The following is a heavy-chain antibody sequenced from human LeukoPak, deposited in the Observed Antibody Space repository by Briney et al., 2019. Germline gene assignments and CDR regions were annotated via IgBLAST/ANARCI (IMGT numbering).Heavy chain of an antibody. V-gene: IGHV5-51*01. CDR2: IYPGNSDT. D-gene: IGHD3-22*01. CDR3: ARQENYYDSSGYYSFDY. CDR1: GYSFTSYW. Sequence: GGSLKISCKGSGYSFTSYWIGWVRQMPGKGLEWMGIIYPGNSDTRYSPSFQGQVTISADKSISTAYLQWSSLKASDTAMYYCARQENYYDSSGYYSFDYWGQGTLVTVSS. J-gene: IGHJ4*02.